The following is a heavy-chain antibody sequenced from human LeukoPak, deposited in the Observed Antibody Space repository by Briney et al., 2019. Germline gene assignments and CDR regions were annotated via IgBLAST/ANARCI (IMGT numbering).Heavy chain of an antibody. CDR3: ATACSGGSCPFDY. CDR1: GYTFTSYG. D-gene: IGHD2-15*01. Sequence: ASVTVSCTASGYTFTSYGISWVRQAPGQGLEWMGWISAYNGNTNYAQKLQGRVTMTTDTSTSTAYMELRSLRSDDTAVYYCATACSGGSCPFDYWGQGTLVTVSS. V-gene: IGHV1-18*01. CDR2: ISAYNGNT. J-gene: IGHJ4*02.